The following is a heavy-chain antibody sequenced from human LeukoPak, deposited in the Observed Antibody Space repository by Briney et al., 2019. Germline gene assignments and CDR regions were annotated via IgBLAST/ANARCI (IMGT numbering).Heavy chain of an antibody. CDR3: ARGSTYSSGWYTGFDY. J-gene: IGHJ4*02. CDR1: GFTFSRYS. V-gene: IGHV3-21*01. Sequence: PGGSLGLSCAASGFTFSRYSMTWVRQAPGKGLEWVSSTTSSSSYIYYADSVKGRFTISRDNAKNSLYLQMNSLRAGDTAVYYCARGSTYSSGWYTGFDYWGQGTLVTVSS. D-gene: IGHD6-19*01. CDR2: TTSSSSYI.